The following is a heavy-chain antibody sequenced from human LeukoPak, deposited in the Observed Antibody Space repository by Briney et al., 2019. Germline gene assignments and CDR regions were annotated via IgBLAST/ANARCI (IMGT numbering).Heavy chain of an antibody. CDR3: ARVGHCSSTSCYSGTDY. D-gene: IGHD2-2*01. V-gene: IGHV3-21*01. CDR1: GFTVSTNY. Sequence: GSLRLSCAASGFTVSTNYMSWVRQAPGKGLEWVSSISSSSSYIYYADSVKGRFTISRDNAKNSLYLQMNSLRAEDTAVYYSARVGHCSSTSCYSGTDYWGQGTLVTVSS. CDR2: ISSSSSYI. J-gene: IGHJ4*02.